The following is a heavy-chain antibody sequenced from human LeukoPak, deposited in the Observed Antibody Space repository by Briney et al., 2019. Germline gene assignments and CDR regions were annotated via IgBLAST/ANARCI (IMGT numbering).Heavy chain of an antibody. D-gene: IGHD1-26*01. CDR2: ISAYTGNT. CDR3: ATDSRGSYSLDY. V-gene: IGHV1-18*01. J-gene: IGHJ4*02. Sequence: ASGKVSCKASGYTFTSYGISWVRQAPGQGLEWLGWISAYTGNTNYAQKFQGRVTMTTDTSTSTAYMELRSLRSDDTAVYYCATDSRGSYSLDYWGQGTLVTVSA. CDR1: GYTFTSYG.